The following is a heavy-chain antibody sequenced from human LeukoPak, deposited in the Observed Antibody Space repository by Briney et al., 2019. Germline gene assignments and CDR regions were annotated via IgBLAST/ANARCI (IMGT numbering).Heavy chain of an antibody. J-gene: IGHJ5*02. Sequence: GGSLRLSCAASGFTFDDYAMHWVRQAPGKGLEWVSGISWNSGSIGYADSVKGRFTISRDNAKNSLYLQMNSLRAEDTALYYCAKGPGSHPQYNWFDPWGQGTLVTVSS. V-gene: IGHV3-9*01. D-gene: IGHD3-16*02. CDR3: AKGPGSHPQYNWFDP. CDR1: GFTFDDYA. CDR2: ISWNSGSI.